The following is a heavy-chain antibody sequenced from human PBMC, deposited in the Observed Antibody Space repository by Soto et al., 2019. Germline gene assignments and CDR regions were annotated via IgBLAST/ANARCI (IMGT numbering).Heavy chain of an antibody. J-gene: IGHJ2*01. D-gene: IGHD5-12*01. V-gene: IGHV6-1*01. Sequence: QVQLQQSGPGLVKPSQTLSLICAISGDSVSSASATWSWIRQSRSGRLEWLGRTYYRSKWHNDYAVSVKSRIAIIPDTSKNQLSLQLSSVTLEDTAVYFCARDGSGYQWYFDVWGRGSLVTVSS. CDR3: ARDGSGYQWYFDV. CDR2: TYYRSKWHN. CDR1: GDSVSSASAT.